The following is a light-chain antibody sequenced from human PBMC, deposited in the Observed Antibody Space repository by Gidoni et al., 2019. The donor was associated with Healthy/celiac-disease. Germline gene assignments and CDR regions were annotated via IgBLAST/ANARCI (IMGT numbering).Light chain of an antibody. J-gene: IGKJ3*01. V-gene: IGKV1-39*01. CDR2: AAS. CDR1: QSISSY. Sequence: DIQMTQSPSSLSASVGDRVTITCRASQSISSYLNWYQQKPGKAPKLLIYAASSLQSGVPSRFSGSGSGTDFTLTISSQQPEDFATYYCQQSYSTLRGTFGPGTKVDIK. CDR3: QQSYSTLRGT.